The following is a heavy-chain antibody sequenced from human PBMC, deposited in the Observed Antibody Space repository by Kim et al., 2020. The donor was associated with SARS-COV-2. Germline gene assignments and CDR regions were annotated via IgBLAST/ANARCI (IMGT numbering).Heavy chain of an antibody. D-gene: IGHD6-19*01. CDR1: GFTFSTYW. CDR2: VNVDGDAT. CDR3: ARPYRSGWCNWFDP. Sequence: GGSLRLSCAASGFTFSTYWMHWVRQAPGKGLEWVSRVNVDGDATVYADSVKGRFTISRDNAKNTLYLQMDSLRAEDTAVYYCARPYRSGWCNWFDPWGQGTLVTVSS. V-gene: IGHV3-74*01. J-gene: IGHJ5*02.